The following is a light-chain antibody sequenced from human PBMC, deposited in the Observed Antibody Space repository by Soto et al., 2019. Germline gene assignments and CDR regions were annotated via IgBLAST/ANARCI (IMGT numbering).Light chain of an antibody. CDR3: NSYSSSTTHVV. CDR1: STDVGDFNY. J-gene: IGLJ2*01. Sequence: QSALTQPASVSGSPGRSVTISFTGTSTDVGDFNYVSWYQHLPGRAPKLIMYDVTNRPSGISYRFSASKSGSTASLTISGLQAEDEADYYCNSYSSSTTHVVFGGGTKVTVL. V-gene: IGLV2-14*03. CDR2: DVT.